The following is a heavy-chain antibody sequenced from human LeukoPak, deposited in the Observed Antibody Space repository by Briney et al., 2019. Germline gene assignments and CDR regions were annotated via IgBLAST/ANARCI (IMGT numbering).Heavy chain of an antibody. J-gene: IGHJ4*02. V-gene: IGHV5-51*01. CDR1: GYSFTTYW. D-gene: IGHD6-19*01. CDR2: IYPADSDT. CDR3: VRLDSAGWYYFDY. Sequence: GESLKISCKGSGYSFTTYWIGWVRQMPGKGLESMGIIYPADSDTKYSPSSQGQVTISADKSISTAYLRWSSLKTSDTAMYYCVRLDSAGWYYFDYWGQGTLVTVSS.